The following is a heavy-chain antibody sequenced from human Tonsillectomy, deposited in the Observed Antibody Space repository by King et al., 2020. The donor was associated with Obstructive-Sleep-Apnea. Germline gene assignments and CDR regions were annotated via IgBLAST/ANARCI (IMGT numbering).Heavy chain of an antibody. CDR3: ATRDVHRVMVAFDY. D-gene: IGHD5-18*01. J-gene: IGHJ4*02. CDR1: GGSISSGGYY. Sequence: VQLQESGPGLVKPSQTLSLTCTVSGGSISSGGYYGSCIRQHPGKGLEWIGYIFYSGNTYYNPSLTRRVTMGVDTSKNQFSLKLSSVTAADTAVYYCATRDVHRVMVAFDYWGQGTLVTVSS. CDR2: IFYSGNT. V-gene: IGHV4-31*03.